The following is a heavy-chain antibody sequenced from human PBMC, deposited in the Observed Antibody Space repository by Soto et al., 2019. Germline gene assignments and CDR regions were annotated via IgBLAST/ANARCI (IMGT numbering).Heavy chain of an antibody. CDR1: GFTFSSYA. D-gene: IGHD3-16*02. CDR3: AKTGMITFGGVIATGYYYYMDV. J-gene: IGHJ6*03. CDR2: ISGSGGST. V-gene: IGHV3-23*01. Sequence: EVQLLESGGGLVQPGGSLRLSCAASGFTFSSYAMSWVRQAPGKGLEWVSAISGSGGSTYYADSVQGRFTISRVNSKNTLYLQMNSLRAEDMAVYYCAKTGMITFGGVIATGYYYYMDVWGKGTTVNVSS.